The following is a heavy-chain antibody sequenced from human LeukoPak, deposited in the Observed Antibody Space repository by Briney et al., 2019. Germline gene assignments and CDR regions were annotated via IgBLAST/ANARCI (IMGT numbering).Heavy chain of an antibody. CDR2: IYHSGST. Sequence: SQTLSLTCAVSGGSISSGGYSWSWIRQPPGKGLEWIGYIYHSGSTYYNPSLKSRVTISVDRSKNQFSLKLSSVTAADTAVYYCARKRGYSAYDQLAFDYWGQGTLVTVSS. J-gene: IGHJ4*02. V-gene: IGHV4-30-2*01. CDR3: ARKRGYSAYDQLAFDY. CDR1: GGSISSGGYS. D-gene: IGHD5-12*01.